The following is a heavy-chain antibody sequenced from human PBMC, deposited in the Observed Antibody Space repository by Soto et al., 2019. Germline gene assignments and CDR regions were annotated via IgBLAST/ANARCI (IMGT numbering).Heavy chain of an antibody. Sequence: SETLSLTCTVSGASISVFYWSWIRKSAGKGLDLIGRIYATGTTDYNPSLKSRVMMSVDTSKKQFSLKLRSVTAADTAVYYCVRDGTKNLRDWFDPWGQGISVTVSS. CDR3: VRDGTKNLRDWFDP. V-gene: IGHV4-4*07. CDR1: GASISVFY. J-gene: IGHJ5*02. D-gene: IGHD1-1*01. CDR2: IYATGTT.